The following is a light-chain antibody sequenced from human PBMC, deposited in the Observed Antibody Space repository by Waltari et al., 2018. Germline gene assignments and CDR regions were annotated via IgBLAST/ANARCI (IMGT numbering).Light chain of an antibody. CDR3: QHYGSSLFT. J-gene: IGKJ3*01. CDR1: QSITKKF. CDR2: GAS. V-gene: IGKV3-20*01. Sequence: VLTQSPGTLSLSPGERATLSCRASQSITKKFFAWYQQKPGQAPRLIIYGASSRAAGIPDRFSGSGSGTDFTLTISRLEPEDFAVYYCQHYGSSLFTFGPGTKVESK.